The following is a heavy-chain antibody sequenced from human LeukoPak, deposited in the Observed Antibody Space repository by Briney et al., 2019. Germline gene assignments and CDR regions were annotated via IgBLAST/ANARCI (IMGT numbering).Heavy chain of an antibody. J-gene: IGHJ3*02. CDR1: GFTFSSYW. V-gene: IGHV3-30-3*01. D-gene: IGHD3-3*01. CDR3: ARDRYDFWSGVDAFDI. CDR2: ISYDGSNK. Sequence: GGSLRLSCAASGFTFSSYWMSWVRQAPGKGLEWVAVISYDGSNKYYADSVKGRFTISRDNSKNTLYLQMNSLRAEDTAVYYCARDRYDFWSGVDAFDIWGQGTMVTVSS.